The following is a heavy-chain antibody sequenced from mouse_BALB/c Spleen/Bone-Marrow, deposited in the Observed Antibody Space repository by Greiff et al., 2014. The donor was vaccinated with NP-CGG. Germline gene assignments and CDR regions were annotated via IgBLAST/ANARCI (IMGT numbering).Heavy chain of an antibody. J-gene: IGHJ2*01. D-gene: IGHD1-1*01. V-gene: IGHV1S81*02. CDR3: ARRTTTVVATDY. CDR2: INPSNGRT. Sequence: VQGVESGAELVKPGASVKLSCKASGYTFTSCWMHWVKQRPGQGLEWIGEINPSNGRTNYNEKFKSKATLTVDKSSSTAYMQLSSLTSEDSAVYYCARRTTTVVATDYWGQGTTLTVSS. CDR1: GYTFTSCW.